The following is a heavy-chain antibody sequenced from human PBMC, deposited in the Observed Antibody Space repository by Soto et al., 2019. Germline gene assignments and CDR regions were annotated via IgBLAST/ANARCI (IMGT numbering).Heavy chain of an antibody. CDR1: GFTFSDYY. V-gene: IGHV3-11*01. Sequence: QVQLVESGGGLVKPGGSLRLSCAASGFTFSDYYMNWIRQAPGKGLEWVAYISTGGSTINYADSVKGRFTISRDNAKNSLDVQMTRQSAADTAVYYCARGSSPPDYWGQGTLVTVSS. CDR2: ISTGGSTI. J-gene: IGHJ4*02. CDR3: ARGSSPPDY.